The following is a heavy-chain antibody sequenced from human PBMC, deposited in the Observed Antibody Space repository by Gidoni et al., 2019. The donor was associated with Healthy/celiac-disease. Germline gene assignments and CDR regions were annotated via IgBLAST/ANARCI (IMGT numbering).Heavy chain of an antibody. CDR3: ARGGGDYVWGSYRF. Sequence: QVRLQESGPGLVKPSETLSLTCTVSGGSISSYYWSWIRQPPGKGLEWIGYIYYSGSTNYNPSLKSRVTISVDTSKNQFSLKLSSVTAADTAVYYCARGGGDYVWGSYRFWGQGTLVTVSS. D-gene: IGHD3-16*02. CDR2: IYYSGST. J-gene: IGHJ4*02. V-gene: IGHV4-59*01. CDR1: GGSISSYY.